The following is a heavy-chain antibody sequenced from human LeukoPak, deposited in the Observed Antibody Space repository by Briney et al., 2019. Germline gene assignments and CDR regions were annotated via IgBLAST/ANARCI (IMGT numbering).Heavy chain of an antibody. CDR2: INPTSGGT. J-gene: IGHJ4*02. CDR3: ARGDGSGRYCIEY. CDR1: GYTFTGYY. D-gene: IGHD3-10*01. V-gene: IGHV1-2*02. Sequence: ASLKASCKTSGYTFTGYYIQWVRQSPGQGLECMGWINPTSGGTNYAQRLQGRVTMPRDTSLSTVYMELSRLTSGDTAVYYCARGDGSGRYCIEYWGQGTLVAVVS.